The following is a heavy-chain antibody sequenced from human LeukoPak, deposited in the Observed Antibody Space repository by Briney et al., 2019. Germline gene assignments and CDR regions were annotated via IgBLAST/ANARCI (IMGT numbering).Heavy chain of an antibody. J-gene: IGHJ3*02. CDR1: GFTFSSYG. V-gene: IGHV3-30*03. CDR2: IAYDENNK. CDR3: ARDAVSPGIDAFDI. D-gene: IGHD3-16*02. Sequence: GGSLRLSCAASGFTFSSYGMHWVRQAPGKGLEWVAVIAYDENNKYYADSVKGRFTISRDKSKNTLYLQMNSLRADDAAVYYCARDAVSPGIDAFDIWGQGTMVTVSS.